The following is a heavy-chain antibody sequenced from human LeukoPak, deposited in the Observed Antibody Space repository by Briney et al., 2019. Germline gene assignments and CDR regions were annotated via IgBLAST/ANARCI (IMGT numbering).Heavy chain of an antibody. V-gene: IGHV1-69*13. CDR1: GGTFSSYA. D-gene: IGHD3-22*01. CDR2: IIPIFGTA. Sequence: ASVKVSCKASGGTFSSYAISWVRQAPGQGLEWMGGIIPIFGTANYAQKFQGRVTITADESTDTVYMELSTLRSDDTAVYFCAKYFHDSSGYSDWGQGTLVTVSS. CDR3: AKYFHDSSGYSD. J-gene: IGHJ4*02.